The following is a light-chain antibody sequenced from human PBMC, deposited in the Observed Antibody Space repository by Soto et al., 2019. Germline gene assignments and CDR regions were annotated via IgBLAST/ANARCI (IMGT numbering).Light chain of an antibody. CDR3: QQYNKWPYT. J-gene: IGKJ2*01. CDR1: QSVGRN. CDR2: GTS. V-gene: IGKV3-15*01. Sequence: EIVMTQSPVALSVSPGESAALSCRASQSVGRNFAWYQQRPGQAPRVLIYGTSTRATGVPARFSGSGSGTDFTLTISSLQSEDLAVYYGQQYNKWPYTFGQGTRLEIK.